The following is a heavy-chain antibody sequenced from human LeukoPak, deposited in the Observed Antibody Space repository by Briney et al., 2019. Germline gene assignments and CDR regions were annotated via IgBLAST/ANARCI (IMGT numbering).Heavy chain of an antibody. Sequence: ASVKVSCKASGYTFTSYTMHWVRQMPGKGLEWMGIIYPGDSDTRYSPSFQGQVTISVDKSISTAYLQWSSLKASDTAIYYCVRKSKTQSTIYYFDYWGQGTLVTVSS. J-gene: IGHJ4*02. CDR2: IYPGDSDT. D-gene: IGHD2-2*01. CDR3: VRKSKTQSTIYYFDY. CDR1: GYTFTSYT. V-gene: IGHV5-51*01.